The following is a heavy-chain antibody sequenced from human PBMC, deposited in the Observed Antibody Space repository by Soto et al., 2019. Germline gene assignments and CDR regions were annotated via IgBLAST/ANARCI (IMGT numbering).Heavy chain of an antibody. CDR1: GFTFSSYA. CDR2: ISYDGSNK. J-gene: IGHJ4*02. CDR3: ARVSWAFSFDY. D-gene: IGHD1-26*01. V-gene: IGHV3-30-3*01. Sequence: QVQLVESGGGVVQPGRSLRLSCAASGFTFSSYAMHWVRQAPGKGLEWMAVISYDGSNKYYADSVKGRFTISRDNSKNTLYLQLNSLRADDTAVYYCARVSWAFSFDYWGQGTLVIVSS.